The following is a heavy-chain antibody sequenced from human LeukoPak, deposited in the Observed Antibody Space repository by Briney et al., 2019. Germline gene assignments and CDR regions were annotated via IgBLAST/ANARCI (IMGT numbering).Heavy chain of an antibody. Sequence: PSETLSLTCTVSSGSISSYYWSWIRQPPGKGLEWIGEINHRGSTNYNPSLKSRVTISVDTSKNQFSLKLSSVTAADTAVYYCARKRLRRGYYFDYWGQGTLVTVSS. J-gene: IGHJ4*02. CDR1: SGSISSYY. CDR3: ARKRLRRGYYFDY. V-gene: IGHV4-34*01. D-gene: IGHD2-21*01. CDR2: INHRGST.